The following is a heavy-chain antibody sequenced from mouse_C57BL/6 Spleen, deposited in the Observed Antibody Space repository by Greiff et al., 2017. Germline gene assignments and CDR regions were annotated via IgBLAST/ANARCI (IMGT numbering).Heavy chain of an antibody. CDR3: ASGSRGGYFDV. D-gene: IGHD1-1*01. V-gene: IGHV1-18*01. Sequence: EVQLQQSGPELVQPGASVKIPCKASGYTFTDYNMDWVKQTHGKSLEWIGDLNPNNGGTISNQQFKGKGTLTVDKSSSTAYMELRSLTSEDTAAYYCASGSRGGYFDVWGTGTTVTVSS. CDR1: GYTFTDYN. J-gene: IGHJ1*03. CDR2: LNPNNGGT.